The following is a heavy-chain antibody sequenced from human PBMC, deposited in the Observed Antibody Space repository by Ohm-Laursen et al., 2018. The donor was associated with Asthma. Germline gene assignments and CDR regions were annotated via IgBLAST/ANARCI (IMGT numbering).Heavy chain of an antibody. V-gene: IGHV3-33*01. CDR1: GFTFSSYG. CDR3: AREQLMEVATINYYYGMDV. CDR2: IWYDGSNK. J-gene: IGHJ6*02. Sequence: SLRLSCAAPGFTFSSYGMHWVRQAPGKGLEWVAVIWYDGSNKYYADSVKGRFTISRDNSKNTLYLQMNSLRAEDTAVYYCAREQLMEVATINYYYGMDVWGQGTTVTVSS. D-gene: IGHD5-12*01.